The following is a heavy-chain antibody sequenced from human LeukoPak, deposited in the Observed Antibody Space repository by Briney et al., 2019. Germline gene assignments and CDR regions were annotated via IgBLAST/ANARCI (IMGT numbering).Heavy chain of an antibody. Sequence: GGSLRLSCAASGFTFSSYWMSWVRQAPGKGLEWVANIKQDGSEKYYVDSVKGRFTISRDNAKNSLYLQMNSLRAEDTAVYYCARASLMLAGYGSGSYYTFDYWGQGTLVTVSS. CDR2: IKQDGSEK. CDR3: ARASLMLAGYGSGSYYTFDY. J-gene: IGHJ4*02. D-gene: IGHD3-10*01. CDR1: GFTFSSYW. V-gene: IGHV3-7*01.